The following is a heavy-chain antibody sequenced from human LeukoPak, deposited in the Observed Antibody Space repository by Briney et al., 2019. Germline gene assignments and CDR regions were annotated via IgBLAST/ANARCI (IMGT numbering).Heavy chain of an antibody. J-gene: IGHJ6*03. V-gene: IGHV3-74*01. CDR2: INSDGSST. Sequence: GGSLRLSCAASGFTFSSYWMHWVRQAPGKGLVWVSRINSDGSSTSYADSEKGRFTVSRDNVKNSLYLEMNSLRAEDTALYYCARAVDVVISAANYYYFYMDVWGKGTTVTVSS. CDR3: ARAVDVVISAANYYYFYMDV. D-gene: IGHD2-21*01. CDR1: GFTFSSYW.